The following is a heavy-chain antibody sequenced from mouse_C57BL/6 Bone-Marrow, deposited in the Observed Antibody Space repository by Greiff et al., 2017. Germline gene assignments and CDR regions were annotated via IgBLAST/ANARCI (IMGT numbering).Heavy chain of an antibody. Sequence: VQLQQSGAELARPGASVKLSCKASGYTFTSYGISWVKQRTGQGLEWIGEIYPRSGNTYYNEKFKGKATLTADKSSSTAYMELRSLTSEDSAVYFCARRITTVVENFDVWGTGTTVTVSS. CDR1: GYTFTSYG. CDR2: IYPRSGNT. D-gene: IGHD1-1*01. J-gene: IGHJ1*03. V-gene: IGHV1-81*01. CDR3: ARRITTVVENFDV.